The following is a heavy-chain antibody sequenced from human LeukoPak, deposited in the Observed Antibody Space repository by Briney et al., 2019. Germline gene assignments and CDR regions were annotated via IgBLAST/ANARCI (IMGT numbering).Heavy chain of an antibody. CDR3: ASGIAAAGRWVWFDP. J-gene: IGHJ5*02. V-gene: IGHV4-39*01. D-gene: IGHD6-13*01. CDR1: GGSISSSSYY. Sequence: PSETLSLTCTVSGGSISSSSYYWGWIRQPPGKGLEWIGSIYYSGSTYYNPSLKSRVTISVDTSKKQFSLKLSSVTAADTAVYYCASGIAAAGRWVWFDPWGQGTLVTVSS. CDR2: IYYSGST.